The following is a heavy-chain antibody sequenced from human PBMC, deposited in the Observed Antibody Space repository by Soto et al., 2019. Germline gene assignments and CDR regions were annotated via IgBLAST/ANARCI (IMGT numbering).Heavy chain of an antibody. V-gene: IGHV3-33*01. CDR1: GFTFSSYG. Sequence: PGGSLRLSCAASGFTFSSYGMHWVRQAPGKGLEWVAVIWYDGSNKYYADSVKGRFTISRDNSKNTLYLQMNSLRAEDTAVYYCARGRSSTSPPPQYFQHWGQGTLVTVSS. J-gene: IGHJ1*01. CDR2: IWYDGSNK. CDR3: ARGRSSTSPPPQYFQH. D-gene: IGHD2-2*01.